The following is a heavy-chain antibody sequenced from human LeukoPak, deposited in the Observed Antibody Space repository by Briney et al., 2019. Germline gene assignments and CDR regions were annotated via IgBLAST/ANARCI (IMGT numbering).Heavy chain of an antibody. CDR3: ARRAAAAEIDY. CDR1: GYTFTSHA. V-gene: IGHV1-3*01. CDR2: INAGNGNT. D-gene: IGHD6-13*01. J-gene: IGHJ4*02. Sequence: GASVKVSCKAFGYTFTSHAMHWVRQAPGQRLEWMGWINAGNGNTKYSQKFQGRVTITRDTSASTAYMELSSLRSEDTAVYYCARRAAAAEIDYWGQGTLVTVSS.